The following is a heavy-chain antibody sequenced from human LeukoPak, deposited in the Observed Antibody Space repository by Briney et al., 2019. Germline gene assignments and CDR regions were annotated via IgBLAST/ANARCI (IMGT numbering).Heavy chain of an antibody. CDR2: IHGGGST. CDR3: ASWPGGWYGEDS. Sequence: GGSLRLSCAATGLTVSSNFMSWVRQAPGKGLEWVSVIHGGGSTNYADSVKGRFTISRDTPKNTLYLQMNSLRVEDTAVYYCASWPGGWYGEDSWGQGTLVTVSS. J-gene: IGHJ4*02. CDR1: GLTVSSNF. V-gene: IGHV3-53*01. D-gene: IGHD6-19*01.